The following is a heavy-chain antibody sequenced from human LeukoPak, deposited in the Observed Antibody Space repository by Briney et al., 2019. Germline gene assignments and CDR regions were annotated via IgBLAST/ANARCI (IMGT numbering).Heavy chain of an antibody. D-gene: IGHD2/OR15-2a*01. Sequence: PSETLSLTCTVSGGSISSSSYYWGWIRQPPGKGLEWIGSMYYSGSTYYNPSLKSRVTISADTSKNQFSLKLSSVTAADTAVYYCAMSRGFSTIDYWGQGTLVTVSS. CDR3: AMSRGFSTIDY. J-gene: IGHJ4*02. CDR1: GGSISSSSYY. V-gene: IGHV4-39*01. CDR2: MYYSGST.